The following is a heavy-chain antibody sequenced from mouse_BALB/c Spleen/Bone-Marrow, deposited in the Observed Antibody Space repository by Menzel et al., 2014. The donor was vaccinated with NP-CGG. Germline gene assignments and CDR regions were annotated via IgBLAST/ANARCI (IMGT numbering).Heavy chain of an antibody. CDR1: GFSLTSYG. V-gene: IGHV2-9*02. CDR3: ARGSYYEGAMDY. Sequence: VQVVESGPGLVAPSQSLSITCTVSGFSLTSYGVHWVRQPPGKVLEWLGVIWAGGSTNYNSALMSRLSISKDNSKSRVFLKMNSLQTDDTAMYYCARGSYYEGAMDYWGQGTSVTVSS. CDR2: IWAGGST. D-gene: IGHD1-1*01. J-gene: IGHJ4*01.